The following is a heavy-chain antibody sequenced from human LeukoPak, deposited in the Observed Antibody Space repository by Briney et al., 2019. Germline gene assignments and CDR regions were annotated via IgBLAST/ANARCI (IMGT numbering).Heavy chain of an antibody. J-gene: IGHJ6*02. V-gene: IGHV4-4*02. CDR2: IYHSGTT. CDR3: ARDRGGLTYGKDI. D-gene: IGHD2-15*01. Sequence: SETLSLTCAVSGDSFSSNHWWNWVRRSPGKGLEWIGEIYHSGTTNYNPSLKSRVSISLDKSKNQLSLKVNSVTAADTAVYYCARDRGGLTYGKDIWGQGTTVTVSS. CDR1: GDSFSSNHW.